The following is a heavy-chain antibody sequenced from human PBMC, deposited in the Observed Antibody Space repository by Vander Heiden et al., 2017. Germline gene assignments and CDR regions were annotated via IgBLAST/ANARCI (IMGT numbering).Heavy chain of an antibody. J-gene: IGHJ4*02. CDR1: GGSVSICSYY. CDR2: IYYSGST. CDR3: ARYSLSGSYDY. Sequence: QVQLQESGTGLVKPSETLPLTCPVSGGSVSICSYYWSVIRQPPGKGLEWIGYIYYSGSTNYNPALKSRVTISVDTSKNQFSLKLSSVTAADTAVYYCARYSLSGSYDYWGQGTLVTVSS. V-gene: IGHV4-61*01. D-gene: IGHD1-26*01.